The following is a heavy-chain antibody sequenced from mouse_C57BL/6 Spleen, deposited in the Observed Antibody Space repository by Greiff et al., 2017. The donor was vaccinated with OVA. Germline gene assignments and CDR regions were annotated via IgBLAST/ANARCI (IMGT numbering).Heavy chain of an antibody. J-gene: IGHJ3*01. Sequence: DVKLQESGPGLVKPSQSLSLTCSVTGYSITSGYYWNWIRQFPGNKLEWMGYISYDGSNNYNPSLKNRISITRDTSKNQFFLKLNSVTTEDTATYYCARGEIYYDLWFAYWGQGTLVTVSA. V-gene: IGHV3-6*01. CDR2: ISYDGSN. CDR3: ARGEIYYDLWFAY. D-gene: IGHD2-4*01. CDR1: GYSITSGYY.